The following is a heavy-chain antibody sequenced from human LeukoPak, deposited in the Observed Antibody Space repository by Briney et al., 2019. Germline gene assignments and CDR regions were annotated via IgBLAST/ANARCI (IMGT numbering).Heavy chain of an antibody. CDR3: AREGEMATTRLDDAFDI. D-gene: IGHD5-24*01. CDR2: IYYSGST. V-gene: IGHV4-39*07. J-gene: IGHJ3*02. CDR1: GGSISSSSYY. Sequence: SETLSLTCTVSGGSISSSSYYWGWIRQPPGKGLEWIGSIYYSGSTYYNPSLKSRVTISVDTYKNQFSLRLSSVTAADTAVYYCAREGEMATTRLDDAFDIWGQGTMVTVSS.